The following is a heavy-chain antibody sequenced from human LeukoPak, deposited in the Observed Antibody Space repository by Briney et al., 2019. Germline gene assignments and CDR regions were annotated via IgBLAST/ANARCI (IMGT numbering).Heavy chain of an antibody. D-gene: IGHD6-19*01. CDR3: AKDRSQWLYLPPFDY. V-gene: IGHV3-23*01. CDR2: ISGSGGST. CDR1: GFTFSSYA. J-gene: IGHJ4*02. Sequence: GGSLRLSCAASGFTFSSYAMSWVRQAPGKGLEWVSAISGSGGSTYYTDSVKGRFTISRDDSKNTLYLQMNSLRAEDTAVYYCAKDRSQWLYLPPFDYWGQGTLVTVSS.